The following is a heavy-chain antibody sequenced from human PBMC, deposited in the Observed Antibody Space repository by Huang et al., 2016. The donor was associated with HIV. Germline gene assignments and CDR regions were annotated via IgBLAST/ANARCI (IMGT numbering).Heavy chain of an antibody. J-gene: IGHJ4*02. V-gene: IGHV1-18*01. CDR3: ARDFKVYYDSSGRHAF. CDR2: ISAHTGKT. D-gene: IGHD3-22*01. CDR1: GYTFTQYG. Sequence: QVQLVQSGAEVKKPGASVKVSCKASGYTFTQYGISWVRQAPGQGLEWVGWISAHTGKTYYAQRFQGRVTLTTDTSTSTAYMELRTLRSDDTAIFYCARDFKVYYDSSGRHAFWGQGTLVTVSS.